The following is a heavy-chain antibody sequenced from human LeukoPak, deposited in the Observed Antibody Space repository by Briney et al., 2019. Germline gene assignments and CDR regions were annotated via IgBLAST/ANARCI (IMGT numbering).Heavy chain of an antibody. CDR1: GYTFTSYD. J-gene: IGHJ4*02. D-gene: IGHD2-2*01. CDR2: MNPNSGNT. V-gene: IGHV1-8*01. CDR3: ARVLGGCSSTSCYYFDY. Sequence: GASVKVSCKASGYTFTSYDINWVRQATGQGLEWMGWMNPNSGNTGYAQKFQGRVTMTRNTSISTAYMELSSLRSEDTAVYYCARVLGGCSSTSCYYFDYWGQGTLVTVSS.